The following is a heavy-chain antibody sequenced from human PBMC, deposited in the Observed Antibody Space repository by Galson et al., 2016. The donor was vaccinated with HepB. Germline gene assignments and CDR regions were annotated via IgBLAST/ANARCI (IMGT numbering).Heavy chain of an antibody. J-gene: IGHJ5*02. CDR1: GFTFSRSD. D-gene: IGHD6-19*01. CDR3: ARDPHASGWAAYYFDA. Sequence: SLRLSCAVSGFTFSRSDMHWVRQAPGKGLEWAAVIWSDGSNRYYADSVQGRCTISRDNSKNTLFLQMNSLRAEDTAVYFCARDPHASGWAAYYFDAWGQGTLVTVSS. V-gene: IGHV3-33*01. CDR2: IWSDGSNR.